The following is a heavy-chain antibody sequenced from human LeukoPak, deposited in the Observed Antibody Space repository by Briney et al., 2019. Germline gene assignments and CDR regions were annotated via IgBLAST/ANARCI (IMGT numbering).Heavy chain of an antibody. Sequence: PSETLSLTCAVYGGSFSGYYWSWIRQPPGKGLEWIGEINHSGSTNYNPSLKSRVTISVDTSKNQFSLKLSSVTAADTAVYYCASGGKEGYPYSSGWYGRVDYWGQGTLVTVSS. V-gene: IGHV4-34*01. CDR2: INHSGST. D-gene: IGHD6-19*01. J-gene: IGHJ4*02. CDR1: GGSFSGYY. CDR3: ASGGKEGYPYSSGWYGRVDY.